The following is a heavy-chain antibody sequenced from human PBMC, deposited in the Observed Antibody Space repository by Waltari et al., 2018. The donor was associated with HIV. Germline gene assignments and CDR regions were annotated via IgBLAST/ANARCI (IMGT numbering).Heavy chain of an antibody. CDR3: ATQLSGQWLTPGH. Sequence: EVQLLESGGGLVQPGESLRLSCAASGLAFNNYAMNWVAQAPGKKLAWLSAIGGSSFIHTYSADSVMVRFPASRDTSKSTVYLQMISLRVEDTALYYWATQLSGQWLTPGHWGQGPLVTGSS. D-gene: IGHD6-19*01. V-gene: IGHV3-23*01. CDR2: IGGSSFIHT. J-gene: IGHJ4*02. CDR1: GLAFNNYA.